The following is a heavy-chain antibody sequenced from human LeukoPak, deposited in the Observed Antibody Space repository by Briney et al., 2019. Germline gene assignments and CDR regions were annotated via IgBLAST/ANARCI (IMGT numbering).Heavy chain of an antibody. D-gene: IGHD6-19*01. CDR1: GFTFSDYT. Sequence: PGGSLRLSCAASGFTFSDYTMNWVRQAPGKGLEWVSYIDLSGSTLYYVDSVKGRFTISRDNAKNSLYLQMKSLRAEDTAVYYCAKELYGWYYDYWGQGTLVTVSS. J-gene: IGHJ4*02. V-gene: IGHV3-48*04. CDR3: AKELYGWYYDY. CDR2: IDLSGSTL.